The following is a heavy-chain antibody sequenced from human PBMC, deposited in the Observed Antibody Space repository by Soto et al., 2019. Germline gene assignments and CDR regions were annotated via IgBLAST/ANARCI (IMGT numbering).Heavy chain of an antibody. V-gene: IGHV4-39*01. D-gene: IGHD3-10*01. CDR1: GGSISSSSYY. CDR3: ASARYYGSGSYTNWFDP. J-gene: IGHJ5*02. Sequence: SETLSLTCTVSGGSISSSSYYWGWIRQPPGKGLEWIGSIYYSGSTYYNPSLKSRVTISVDTSENQFSLKLSSVTAADTAVYYCASARYYGSGSYTNWFDPWGQGTLVTVSS. CDR2: IYYSGST.